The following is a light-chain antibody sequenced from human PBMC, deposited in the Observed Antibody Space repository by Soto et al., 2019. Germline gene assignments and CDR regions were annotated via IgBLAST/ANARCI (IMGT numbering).Light chain of an antibody. CDR3: QQYNKWPLT. Sequence: IVMTQSPATLSVSPGEGATLSCRASETISRDLAWYQQKPCQSPRRLIFGAFTRATGVPVRLSGSGSGTEFNPAVSSLQSDDVAVSFGQQYNKWPLTFGGGTRVEIK. J-gene: IGKJ4*01. CDR1: ETISRD. CDR2: GAF. V-gene: IGKV3D-15*01.